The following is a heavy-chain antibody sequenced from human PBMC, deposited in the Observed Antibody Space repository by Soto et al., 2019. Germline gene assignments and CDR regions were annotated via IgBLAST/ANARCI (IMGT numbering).Heavy chain of an antibody. V-gene: IGHV4-30-2*01. CDR1: GGSISSGDYY. CDR2: MYHSGST. J-gene: IGHJ4*02. Sequence: SETLSLTCTVSGGSISSGDYYWSWVHQPPGKGLEWIGYMYHSGSTYYNPSLKSRVTISIDRSKNQFSLKLSSVTAADTAVYYCARVPDYWGQGILVTVPQ. CDR3: ARVPDY. D-gene: IGHD2-2*01.